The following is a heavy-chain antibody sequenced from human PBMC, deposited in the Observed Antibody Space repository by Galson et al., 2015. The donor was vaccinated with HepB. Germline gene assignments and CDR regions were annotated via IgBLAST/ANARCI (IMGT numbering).Heavy chain of an antibody. CDR2: ISRTSINI. Sequence: SLRLSCAASGFTFSDHSMNWVRQAPGKGLEWVSSISRTSININYADSVKGRYTISRDNAKNSLYLQMNSLRAEDTAVCYCTRDVVNTDTYQYHGLDVWGQGTTITVAS. J-gene: IGHJ6*02. CDR1: GFTFSDHS. CDR3: TRDVVNTDTYQYHGLDV. D-gene: IGHD3-16*02. V-gene: IGHV3-21*01.